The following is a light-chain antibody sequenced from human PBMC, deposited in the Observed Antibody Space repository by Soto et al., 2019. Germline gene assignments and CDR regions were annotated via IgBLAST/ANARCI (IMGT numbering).Light chain of an antibody. Sequence: EIVLTQSPATLSLSPGERATLSCRASQSVSSNLAWYQHKPGQPPRLLIYDASTRATGIPARFSGSGSGTDFTLTISSLEPDDFAIYYCQQYGSSPYTFGPGTKLETK. CDR2: DAS. CDR3: QQYGSSPYT. CDR1: QSVSSN. J-gene: IGKJ2*01. V-gene: IGKV3-11*01.